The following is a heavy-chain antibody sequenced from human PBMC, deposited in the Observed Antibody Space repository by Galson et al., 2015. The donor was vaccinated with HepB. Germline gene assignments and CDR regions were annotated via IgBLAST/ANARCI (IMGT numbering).Heavy chain of an antibody. CDR1: GFTFSTYA. D-gene: IGHD1-1*01. CDR3: ARTGQTGSFYWFDP. CDR2: ISYDGINK. V-gene: IGHV3-30*14. J-gene: IGHJ5*02. Sequence: SLRLSCAASGFTFSTYAMDWVRQAPGKGLEWVALISYDGINKYYADSVKGRFTISRDNSKNTLYLQMNSLRAEDTAIYYCARTGQTGSFYWFDPWGQGTLVTVSS.